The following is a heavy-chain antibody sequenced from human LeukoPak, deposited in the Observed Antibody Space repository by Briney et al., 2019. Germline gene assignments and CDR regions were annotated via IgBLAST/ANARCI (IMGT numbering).Heavy chain of an antibody. CDR3: ASYYGSGSYSPNYYYYYYMDV. CDR1: GYIFTGYY. J-gene: IGHJ6*03. D-gene: IGHD3-10*01. CDR2: INPNSGDT. Sequence: ASVKVSCKASGYIFTGYYMHWVRQAPGQGLEWMGWINPNSGDTNYAQKFQGRVTMTRDTSISTAYMELSRLRSDDTAVYYCASYYGSGSYSPNYYYYYYMDVWGKGTTVTVSS. V-gene: IGHV1-2*02.